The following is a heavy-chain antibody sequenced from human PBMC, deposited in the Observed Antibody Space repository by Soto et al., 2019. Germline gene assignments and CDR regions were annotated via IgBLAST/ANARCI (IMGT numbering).Heavy chain of an antibody. CDR2: IYNSGST. Sequence: SETLSLTCTVSGGSISSYYWSWIRQPPGKGLEWIGYIYNSGSTNYNPSLKSRVTISVDTSKNQFSLKLSSVTAADTAVYYCAKAFLLFDWWSFDYWGQGTLVTVSS. D-gene: IGHD3-9*01. CDR1: GGSISSYY. J-gene: IGHJ4*02. CDR3: AKAFLLFDWWSFDY. V-gene: IGHV4-59*01.